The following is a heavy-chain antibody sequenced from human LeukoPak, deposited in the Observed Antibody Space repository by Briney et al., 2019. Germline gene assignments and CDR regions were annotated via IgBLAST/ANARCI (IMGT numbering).Heavy chain of an antibody. Sequence: SQTLSLTCTVSGGSISSGSYYWSWIRRPAGKGLEWIGRIYTSGSTNYNPSLKGRATISVDTSKNQFSLKLSSVTAADTAVYYCARGYYYGSGSTYNWFDPWGQGTLVTVSS. CDR1: GGSISSGSYY. CDR2: IYTSGST. J-gene: IGHJ5*02. D-gene: IGHD3-10*01. V-gene: IGHV4-61*02. CDR3: ARGYYYGSGSTYNWFDP.